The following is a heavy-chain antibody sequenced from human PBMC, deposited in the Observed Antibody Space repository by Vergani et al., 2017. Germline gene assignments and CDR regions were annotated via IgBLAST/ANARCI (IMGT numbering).Heavy chain of an antibody. CDR3: AREIGIALDAFDI. Sequence: QVQLVQSGAEVKKPGASVKVSCKASGYTFTGYYMHWVRQAPGQGLEWMGWIIPNSGCTNYAQKFQGRVTITRDTSISTAYMELSRLRSDDTAVYYCAREIGIALDAFDIWGQGTMVTVSS. D-gene: IGHD1-14*01. CDR2: IIPNSGCT. J-gene: IGHJ3*02. V-gene: IGHV1-2*02. CDR1: GYTFTGYY.